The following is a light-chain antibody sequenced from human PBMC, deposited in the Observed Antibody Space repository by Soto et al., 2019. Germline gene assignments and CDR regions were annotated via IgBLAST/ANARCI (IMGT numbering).Light chain of an antibody. CDR2: DAS. CDR3: QHYGRSPM. V-gene: IGKV3-11*01. Sequence: EIVLTHSPATLSLSPWERATLSCRASQSVGTFFAWYQQKPGQAPRLLIYDASNRATGIPARFSGSGSGTDFTLTISRLEPENFAVYYCQHYGRSPMFGPGTKVDIK. CDR1: QSVGTF. J-gene: IGKJ1*01.